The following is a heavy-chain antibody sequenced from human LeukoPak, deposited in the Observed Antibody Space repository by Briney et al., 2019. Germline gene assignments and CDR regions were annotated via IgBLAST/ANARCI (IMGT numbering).Heavy chain of an antibody. CDR2: IDTGVNK. J-gene: IGHJ4*02. CDR3: ARDLTY. CDR1: GFTVSNNY. Sequence: GGSLRLSCAASGFTVSNNYIRWVRQAPGKGLEWVSIIDTGVNKYYADSVKGRFTMSRENSKNTLYLQMNSLRAEDTAVYYCARDLTYWGQGTLVTVSS. V-gene: IGHV3-53*01.